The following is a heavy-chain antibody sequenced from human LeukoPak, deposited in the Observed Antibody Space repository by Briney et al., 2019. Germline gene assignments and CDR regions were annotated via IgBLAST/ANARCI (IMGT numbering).Heavy chain of an antibody. CDR1: GFTFSSYW. J-gene: IGHJ4*02. CDR3: ARGRRAYYYDSSGYYKFDY. D-gene: IGHD3-22*01. V-gene: IGHV3-7*01. CDR2: IKQDGSEK. Sequence: GGSLRLSCAASGFTFSSYWMSWVRQAPGKGLEWVANIKQDGSEKYYVDSVKGRFTISRDNAKNSLYLQMDSLRAEDTAVYYCARGRRAYYYDSSGYYKFDYWGQGTLVTVSS.